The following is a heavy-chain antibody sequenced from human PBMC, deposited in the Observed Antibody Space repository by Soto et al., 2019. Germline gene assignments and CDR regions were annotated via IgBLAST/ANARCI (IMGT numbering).Heavy chain of an antibody. CDR2: ISGTAGAI. V-gene: IGHV3-9*01. D-gene: IGHD2-2*01. CDR3: AKDGGNCISTKCHNWFAP. CDR1: GFAFDDYA. Sequence: EVQLVESGGGLVQPGRSLRLSCAASGFAFDDYAMNWIRQAPRKGLEWVSGISGTAGAIGYADSVKGRFTISRDNAKNSLYLLMNSLTTEDTAFYYCAKDGGNCISTKCHNWFAPWGQGTLVTVSS. J-gene: IGHJ5*02.